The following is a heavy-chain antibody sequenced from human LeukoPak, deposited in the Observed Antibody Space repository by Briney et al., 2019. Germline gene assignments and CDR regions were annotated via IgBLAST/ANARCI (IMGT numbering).Heavy chain of an antibody. V-gene: IGHV3-21*01. CDR2: ISSSSMYI. J-gene: IGHJ6*03. CDR1: GFTFSIYS. CDR3: ARVAAGAEAHTLHYHYMDV. Sequence: GGSLRLSCAASGFTFSIYSMTWLRQAPGKGLEWVSSISSSSMYIYYADSMRGRFTISRDNAENSLFLQINSLGVADTAVYSCARVAAGAEAHTLHYHYMDVWGKGTTVTVSS. D-gene: IGHD6-13*01.